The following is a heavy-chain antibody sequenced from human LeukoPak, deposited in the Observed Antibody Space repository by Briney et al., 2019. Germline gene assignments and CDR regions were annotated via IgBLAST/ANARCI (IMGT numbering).Heavy chain of an antibody. CDR1: GYTFTDYY. J-gene: IGHJ4*02. Sequence: GASLKVSCKASGYTFTDYYMNWVRQAPGHGLEWMGWIYPDSGGTNYAQKFQGRVTMTRDTSISTAYMGLSRLTSDDTAVYYCARGRSDYYLDSWGQGTLVTVSS. V-gene: IGHV1-2*02. CDR3: ARGRSDYYLDS. D-gene: IGHD3-10*01. CDR2: IYPDSGGT.